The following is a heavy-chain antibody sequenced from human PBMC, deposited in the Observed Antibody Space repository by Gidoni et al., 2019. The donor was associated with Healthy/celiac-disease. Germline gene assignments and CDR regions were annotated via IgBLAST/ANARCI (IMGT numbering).Heavy chain of an antibody. V-gene: IGHV4-39*01. CDR1: GGSISISSYY. J-gene: IGHJ5*02. CDR2: IYYSGRT. D-gene: IGHD2-2*01. CDR3: ARLRYCSSTSCRPSWFDP. Sequence: QLQLQESGPGLVQPSETLSLPCTLSGGSISISSYYCGWIRQRPGKGLEWIGSIYYSGRTYYNPSLKSRVTISVDTSKNQFSLKLSSVTAADTAVYYCARLRYCSSTSCRPSWFDPWGQGTLVTVSS.